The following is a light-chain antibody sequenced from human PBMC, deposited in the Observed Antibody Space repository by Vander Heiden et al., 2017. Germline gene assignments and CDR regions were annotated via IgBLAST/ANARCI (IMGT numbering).Light chain of an antibody. J-gene: IGKJ4*01. V-gene: IGKV1-39*01. CDR3: QQGYNNPLT. Sequence: DIQMTQSPSSLSASVGDRVTITCRASQSISSYLNWYQQKPGKAPKLLIYASSSLQSGVPSRFSGSGSGTDFTLTISSLQPEDFATYYCQQGYNNPLTFGGGTKVDIK. CDR1: QSISSY. CDR2: ASS.